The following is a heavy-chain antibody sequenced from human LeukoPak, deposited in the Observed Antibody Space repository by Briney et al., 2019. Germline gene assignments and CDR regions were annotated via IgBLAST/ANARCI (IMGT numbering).Heavy chain of an antibody. J-gene: IGHJ4*02. CDR1: GFAFSAYW. Sequence: GGSLRLSCAASGFAFSAYWMHWVRQAPGKGLEWVSRINEYATTITYADSVKGRFIISRDNSKKSLYLQMNNLRAEDTAVYYCVRDLILVWTPGDDFDFWGQGNLVIVSS. CDR2: INEYATTI. D-gene: IGHD3-16*01. CDR3: VRDLILVWTPGDDFDF. V-gene: IGHV3-74*01.